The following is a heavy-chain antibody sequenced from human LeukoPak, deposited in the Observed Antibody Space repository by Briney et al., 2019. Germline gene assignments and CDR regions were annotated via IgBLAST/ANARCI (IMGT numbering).Heavy chain of an antibody. CDR3: ASYCSSTSCYTRAFDI. CDR2: IYYSGST. V-gene: IGHV4-59*11. CDR1: GGSISSHY. Sequence: PSETLSLTCTVSGGSISSHYWSWIRQPPGKGLEWIGYIYYSGSTNYNPSLKSRVTLSVGTSKNQFSLKLSSVTAADTAVYYCASYCSSTSCYTRAFDIWGQGTMVTVSS. J-gene: IGHJ3*02. D-gene: IGHD2-2*02.